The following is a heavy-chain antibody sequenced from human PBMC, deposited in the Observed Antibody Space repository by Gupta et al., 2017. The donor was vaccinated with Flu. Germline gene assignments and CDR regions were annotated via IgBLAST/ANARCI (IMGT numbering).Heavy chain of an antibody. J-gene: IGHJ4*02. V-gene: IGHV3-21*01. Sequence: EVQLVESGGGLVKPGGSLRLSCAASGFTFGSYSMNWVRQAPGKGLEWVSSISSSSSYIYYADSVKGRFTISRDNAKNSLYLQMNSLRAEDTAVYYCARDPGYCSGGSCYGCDYWGQGTLVTGSS. CDR3: ARDPGYCSGGSCYGCDY. D-gene: IGHD2-15*01. CDR1: GFTFGSYS. CDR2: ISSSSSYI.